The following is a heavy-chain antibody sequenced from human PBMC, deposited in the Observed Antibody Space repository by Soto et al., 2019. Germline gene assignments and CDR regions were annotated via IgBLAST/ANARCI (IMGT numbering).Heavy chain of an antibody. CDR3: ARPKGPMRAGLRFLEPLPMDV. D-gene: IGHD3-3*01. V-gene: IGHV3-33*01. Sequence: GGSLRLSCAASGFTFSSYGMHWVRQAPGKGLEWVAVIWYDGSNKYYADSVKGRFTISRDNSKDTLYLQMNSLRAEDTAVYYCARPKGPMRAGLRFLEPLPMDVWGKGTTVTVSS. J-gene: IGHJ6*03. CDR1: GFTFSSYG. CDR2: IWYDGSNK.